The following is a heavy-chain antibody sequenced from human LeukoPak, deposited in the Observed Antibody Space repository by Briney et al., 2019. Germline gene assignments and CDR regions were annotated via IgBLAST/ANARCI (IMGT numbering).Heavy chain of an antibody. D-gene: IGHD4-11*01. CDR2: IWSDATNK. CDR1: GFTFSHYG. CDR3: ARDAQRGFDYSNSLQY. Sequence: GGSLRLSCATSGFTFSHYGMHWVRQAPGKGLEWVAVIWSDATNKYYADSVKGLFTISRDYSKNSLYLQMSSLRAEDTATYYCARDAQRGFDYSNSLQYWGQGTLVTVSS. J-gene: IGHJ4*02. V-gene: IGHV3-33*08.